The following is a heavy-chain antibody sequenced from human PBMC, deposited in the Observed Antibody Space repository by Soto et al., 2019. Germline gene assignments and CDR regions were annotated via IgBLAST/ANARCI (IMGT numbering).Heavy chain of an antibody. CDR3: ARGLRIFGVVIIFLRGRAFDI. V-gene: IGHV4-34*01. D-gene: IGHD3-3*01. Sequence: SGTLSLTCAVYGGSFSVYYWSWIRQPPGKGLEWIGEINHSGSTNYNPSLKSRVTISVDTSKNQFSLKLSSVTAADTAVYYCARGLRIFGVVIIFLRGRAFDIWGQGTMVTVSS. CDR1: GGSFSVYY. CDR2: INHSGST. J-gene: IGHJ3*02.